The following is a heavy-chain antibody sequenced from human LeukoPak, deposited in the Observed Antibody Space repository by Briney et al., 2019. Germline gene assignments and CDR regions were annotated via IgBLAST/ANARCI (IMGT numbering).Heavy chain of an antibody. Sequence: SGTLSLTCTVSGGSISSYYWSWIRQPPGKGLEWIGYIYYSGSTNYNPSLKSRVTISVDTSKNQFSLKLSSVTAADTAVYYCASRYYDSSGYPFDYWGQGTLVTVSS. CDR3: ASRYYDSSGYPFDY. D-gene: IGHD3-22*01. V-gene: IGHV4-59*12. CDR1: GGSISSYY. J-gene: IGHJ4*02. CDR2: IYYSGST.